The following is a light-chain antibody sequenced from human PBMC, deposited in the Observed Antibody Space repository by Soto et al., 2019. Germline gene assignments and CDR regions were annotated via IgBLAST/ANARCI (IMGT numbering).Light chain of an antibody. J-gene: IGKJ4*01. V-gene: IGKV3-15*01. CDR1: QSLSSN. CDR3: QQYRNWPVT. CDR2: AAS. Sequence: EIVMTQSPATLSVSPGERVTLSCRASQSLSSNLAWYQQKLGQAPRLLIYAASTRDTGIPARFSGSESGTEFTLTISGLQSEDCAIYYCQQYRNWPVTFGGGTKVEI.